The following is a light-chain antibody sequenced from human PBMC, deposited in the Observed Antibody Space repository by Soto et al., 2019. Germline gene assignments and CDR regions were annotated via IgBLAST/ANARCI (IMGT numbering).Light chain of an antibody. CDR3: QVWDYRSDHV. CDR2: DDS. Sequence: SYELTQSPSVSVAPGQTARITCGGNNIGGKSVHWYQQKPGQAPVLVVYDDSDRPSGIPERFSGSNSGNTATLTISRVEAGDEADYYCQVWDYRSDHVFGTGTRSPS. V-gene: IGLV3-21*02. J-gene: IGLJ1*01. CDR1: NIGGKS.